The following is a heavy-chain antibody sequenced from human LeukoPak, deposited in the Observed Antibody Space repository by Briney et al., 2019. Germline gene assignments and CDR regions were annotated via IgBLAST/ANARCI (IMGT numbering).Heavy chain of an antibody. CDR3: ALGGGYCSGGACYSIFDY. CDR2: ITGSSAST. D-gene: IGHD2-15*01. Sequence: GGSLRLSCAASGFTFSSYAMSWVRQAPGKGLEWVSSITGSSASTYYADSVKGRFTISRDNSKNTLYLQMNSLRAEDTAVYYCALGGGYCSGGACYSIFDYWGQGTLVTVSS. V-gene: IGHV3-23*01. CDR1: GFTFSSYA. J-gene: IGHJ4*02.